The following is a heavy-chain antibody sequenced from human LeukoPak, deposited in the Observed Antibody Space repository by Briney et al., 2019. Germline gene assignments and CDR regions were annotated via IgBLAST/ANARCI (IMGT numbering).Heavy chain of an antibody. CDR1: GGTFSGFA. CDR3: ARNYYDFWSGYVLYYMDV. V-gene: IGHV1-69*13. CDR2: IFLIFGTA. Sequence: SVKVSCKASGGTFSGFAISWVRQAPGKGLEWMGGIFLIFGTANYAQKFQGRVTITADESTSTAYMELSSLRSEDTAVYYCARNYYDFWSGYVLYYMDVWGKGTTVTVSS. J-gene: IGHJ6*03. D-gene: IGHD3-3*01.